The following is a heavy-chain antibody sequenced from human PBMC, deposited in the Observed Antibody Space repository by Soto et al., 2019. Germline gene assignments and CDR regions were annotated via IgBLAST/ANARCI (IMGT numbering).Heavy chain of an antibody. D-gene: IGHD2-15*01. CDR3: VRHPAYCSGGSCSSLSGSEVRFDT. V-gene: IGHV4-39*01. Sequence: SETLSLTCLVSGASISSGTYYWGWIRQPPGKVPEWIASISYSGTTYYTPFLKSRVTISADTSGNQFSLTLNSVTAADTAVYYCVRHPAYCSGGSCSSLSGSEVRFDTWGQGTLVTVSS. J-gene: IGHJ5*02. CDR1: GASISSGTYY. CDR2: ISYSGTT.